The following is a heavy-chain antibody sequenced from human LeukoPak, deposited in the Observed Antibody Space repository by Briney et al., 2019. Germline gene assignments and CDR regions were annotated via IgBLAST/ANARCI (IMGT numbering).Heavy chain of an antibody. CDR1: GGTFSSYA. D-gene: IGHD3-10*01. CDR2: IIPILGIA. Sequence: SVKVSCKASGGTFSSYAISWVRQAPGQGLEWMGRIIPILGIANYAQKFQGRVTITADKSTSTAYMELSSLRSEDTAVYYCASVFGDYDLDYWGQGTLVTVSP. J-gene: IGHJ4*02. CDR3: ASVFGDYDLDY. V-gene: IGHV1-69*04.